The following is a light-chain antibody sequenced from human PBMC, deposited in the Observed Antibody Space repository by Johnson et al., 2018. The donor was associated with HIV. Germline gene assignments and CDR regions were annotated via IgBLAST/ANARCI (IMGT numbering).Light chain of an antibody. CDR1: SSNIGNNY. J-gene: IGLJ1*01. CDR3: GTWYSSLSAHYV. V-gene: IGLV1-51*02. Sequence: HSVLTQPPSVSAAPGQKVTISCSGSSSNIGNNYVSWYQQLPGTSPKLLIYENNKRPPGIPDRFSASKSGTSATLGITGLQTGDEADYYCGTWYSSLSAHYVFGSGTKITVL. CDR2: ENN.